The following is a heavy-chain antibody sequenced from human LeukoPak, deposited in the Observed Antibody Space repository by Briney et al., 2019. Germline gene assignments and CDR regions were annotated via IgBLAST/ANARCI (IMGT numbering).Heavy chain of an antibody. J-gene: IGHJ1*01. Sequence: GGSLRLSCAASGFTFSSYGMHWVRQAPGKGLEWVAVISYDGSNKYYADSVKGRFTISRDNSKNTLYLQMNSLRAEDTAVYYCAKVGYSGYDFYDSSGYYYGEYLQHWGQGTLVTVSS. D-gene: IGHD3-22*01. CDR1: GFTFSSYG. CDR2: ISYDGSNK. V-gene: IGHV3-30*18. CDR3: AKVGYSGYDFYDSSGYYYGEYLQH.